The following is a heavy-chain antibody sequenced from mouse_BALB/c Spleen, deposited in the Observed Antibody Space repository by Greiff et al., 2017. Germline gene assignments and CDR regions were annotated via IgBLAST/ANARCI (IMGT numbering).Heavy chain of an antibody. D-gene: IGHD2-4*01. V-gene: IGHV1S41*01. CDR2: IAPGSGST. J-gene: IGHJ2*01. CDR3: ARGGLRHGFDY. CDR1: GYTFTSYW. Sequence: ELVKPGASVKLSCKASGYTFTSYWINWIKQRPGQGLEWIGRIAPGSGSTYYNEMFKGKATLTVDTSSSTAYIQLSSLSSEDSAVYFCARGGLRHGFDYWGQGTTLTVSS.